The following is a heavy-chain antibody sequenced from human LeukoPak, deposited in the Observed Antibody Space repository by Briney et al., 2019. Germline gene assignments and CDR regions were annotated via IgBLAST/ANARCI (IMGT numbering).Heavy chain of an antibody. J-gene: IGHJ3*02. CDR3: AKDSGIAVAGTLRAFGI. Sequence: PGGSLRLSCAASGFTFSSYGMHWVRQAPGKGLEWVAVISYDGSNKYFADSVKGRFTISRDNSKNTLYLQMNSLRAEDTAVYYCAKDSGIAVAGTLRAFGIWGQGTMVTVSS. CDR2: ISYDGSNK. CDR1: GFTFSSYG. V-gene: IGHV3-30*18. D-gene: IGHD6-19*01.